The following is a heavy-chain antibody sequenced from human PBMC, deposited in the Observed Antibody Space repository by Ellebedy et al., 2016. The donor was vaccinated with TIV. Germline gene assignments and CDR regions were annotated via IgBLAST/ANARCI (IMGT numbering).Heavy chain of an antibody. J-gene: IGHJ1*01. D-gene: IGHD3-22*01. CDR2: ISYDGGHK. CDR3: SRARYYYDSKESFQY. Sequence: GESLKISXAASGFTFSNFPMHWVRQAPGKGLEWVAVISYDGGHKYYADSVKGRFTISRDNSKKTVYLEMNSLRAEDTALYYCSRARYYYDSKESFQYWGQGTLVTVSS. V-gene: IGHV3-30-3*01. CDR1: GFTFSNFP.